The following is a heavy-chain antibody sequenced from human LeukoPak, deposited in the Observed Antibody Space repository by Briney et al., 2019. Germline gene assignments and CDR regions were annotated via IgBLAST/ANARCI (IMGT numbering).Heavy chain of an antibody. J-gene: IGHJ6*03. D-gene: IGHD5-12*01. Sequence: GGSLRLSCAASGFTFSSYAMSWVRQAPGKGLEWVSAISGSGGSTYYADSVKGRFTISRDNSKNTLYLQMNSLRAEDTAVYYCAKDQGYSGYDENYYYMDVWGKGTTVTVSS. CDR3: AKDQGYSGYDENYYYMDV. V-gene: IGHV3-23*01. CDR1: GFTFSSYA. CDR2: ISGSGGST.